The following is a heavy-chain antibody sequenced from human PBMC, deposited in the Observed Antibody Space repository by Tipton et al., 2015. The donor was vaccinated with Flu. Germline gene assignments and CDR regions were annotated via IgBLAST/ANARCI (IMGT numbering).Heavy chain of an antibody. CDR2: ISSSGSTI. CDR3: ARDLPYYDFWSGYFDY. D-gene: IGHD3-3*01. CDR1: GFTFSDYY. Sequence: GFTFSDYYMSWIRQAPGKGLEWVSYISSSGSTIYYADSVKGRFTISRDNAKNSLYLQMNSLRAEDTAVYYCARDLPYYDFWSGYFDYWGQGTLVTVSS. V-gene: IGHV3-11*01. J-gene: IGHJ4*02.